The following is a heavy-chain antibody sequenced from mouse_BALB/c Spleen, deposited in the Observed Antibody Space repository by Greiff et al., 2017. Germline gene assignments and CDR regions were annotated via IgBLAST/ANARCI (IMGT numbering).Heavy chain of an antibody. CDR2: ISSGGST. J-gene: IGHJ2*01. D-gene: IGHD2-1*01. CDR3: ARVIYYGNYFDY. CDR1: GFTFSSYA. V-gene: IGHV5-6-5*01. Sequence: EVKLVESGGGLVKPGGSLKLSCAASGFTFSSYAMSWVRQTPEKRLEWVASISSGGSTYYPDSVKGRFTISRDNARNILYLQMSSLRSEDTAMYYCARVIYYGNYFDYWGQGTTLTVSS.